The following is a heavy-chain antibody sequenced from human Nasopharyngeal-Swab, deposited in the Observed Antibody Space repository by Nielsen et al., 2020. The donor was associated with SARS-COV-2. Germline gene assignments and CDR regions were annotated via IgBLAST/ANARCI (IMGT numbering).Heavy chain of an antibody. V-gene: IGHV4-4*02. Sequence: GSLRLSCAVSGASTSSDYWWTWVRQPPGRGLEWIGEIHHSRNSNYNPSLRSRVTMLVDKPKNQFSLKLSSVTAEDTAVYYCAKGTGATYRAIDYWGQGTLVTASS. CDR2: IHHSRNS. CDR3: AKGTGATYRAIDY. CDR1: GASTSSDYW. D-gene: IGHD1-26*01. J-gene: IGHJ4*02.